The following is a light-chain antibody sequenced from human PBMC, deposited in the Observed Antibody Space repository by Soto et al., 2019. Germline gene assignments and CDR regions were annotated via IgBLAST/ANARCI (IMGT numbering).Light chain of an antibody. V-gene: IGKV3-20*01. Sequence: EIVLTQSPGTLSLSPGERATLSCRASQSVISDYFSWYQQKPGQAPRLLIYGASSRATGIPHRFSGSGSETDVTLAISRMDPEDFAVYYCQQYEITPQPFGEGTRVEI. J-gene: IGKJ1*01. CDR3: QQYEITPQP. CDR2: GAS. CDR1: QSVISDY.